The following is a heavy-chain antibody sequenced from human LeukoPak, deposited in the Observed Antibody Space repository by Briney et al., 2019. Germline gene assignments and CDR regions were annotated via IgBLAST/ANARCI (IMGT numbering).Heavy chain of an antibody. V-gene: IGHV3-21*01. CDR3: ARGLYYYGSGTSLEYFFDY. D-gene: IGHD3-10*01. CDR2: IGAGGTFT. J-gene: IGHJ4*02. Sequence: PGGSLRLSCTASGFTFSSYAMNWVRQAPGKGLEWVSGIGAGGTFTYYADSVKGRFTISRDNAKNSLYLQMNSLRAEDTAVYYCARGLYYYGSGTSLEYFFDYWGQGPLVTVSS. CDR1: GFTFSSYA.